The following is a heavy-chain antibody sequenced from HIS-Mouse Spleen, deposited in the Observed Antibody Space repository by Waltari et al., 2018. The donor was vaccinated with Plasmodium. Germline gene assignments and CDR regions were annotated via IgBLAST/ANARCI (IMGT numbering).Heavy chain of an antibody. CDR3: ASSWYWYFDL. D-gene: IGHD6-13*01. CDR2: IKQDGSEK. J-gene: IGHJ2*01. V-gene: IGHV3-7*01. CDR1: GFPFSSYW. Sequence: EVQLVESGGGLVQPGGSLRLSCAAFGFPFSSYWMSGVRQAPGKGLEWVANIKQDGSEKDYVDSVKGRFTIARDNAKNSLYLQMNSLRAEDTAVYYCASSWYWYFDLWGRGTLVTVSS.